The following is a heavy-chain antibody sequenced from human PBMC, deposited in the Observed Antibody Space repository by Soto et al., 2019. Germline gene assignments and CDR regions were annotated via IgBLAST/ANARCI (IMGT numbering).Heavy chain of an antibody. Sequence: GGSLRLSCVASGFTFSSYAMSWVRQAPGKGLEWVSAISGSGGSTYYADSVKGRFTISRDNSKNTLYLQMNSLRAEDTAVYYCAKDLGLIVVVVDAAFDIWGQGTMVTVSS. D-gene: IGHD2-15*01. CDR1: GFTFSSYA. CDR2: ISGSGGST. CDR3: AKDLGLIVVVVDAAFDI. V-gene: IGHV3-23*01. J-gene: IGHJ3*02.